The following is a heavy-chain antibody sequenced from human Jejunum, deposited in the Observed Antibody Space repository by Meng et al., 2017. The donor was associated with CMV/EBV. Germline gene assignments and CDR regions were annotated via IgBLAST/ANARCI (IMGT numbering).Heavy chain of an antibody. V-gene: IGHV3-21*01. J-gene: IGHJ4*02. CDR2: ISISGYR. CDR3: ARVLKGGTYFDN. CDR1: GFTFSSYW. Sequence: CAASGFTFSSYWMSWVRQAPGKGLEWVSSISISGYRYYADSVKGRFTISRDDAESSLFLQMNSLGAEDTAVYYCARVLKGGTYFDNWGQGTQVTVSS. D-gene: IGHD1-26*01.